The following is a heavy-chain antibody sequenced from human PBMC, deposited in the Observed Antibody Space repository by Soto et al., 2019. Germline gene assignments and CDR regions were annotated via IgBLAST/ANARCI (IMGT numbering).Heavy chain of an antibody. CDR2: IIPILGIA. V-gene: IGHV1-69*02. J-gene: IGHJ4*02. D-gene: IGHD3-10*01. CDR3: ASSSMVRGGVYY. Sequence: QVQLVQSGAEVKKPGSSVKVSCKASGGTFSSYTISWVRQAPGQGLEWMGRIIPILGIANYAQKFQGRVTITADKSTSTAYMELMSLRSEDTAVYYCASSSMVRGGVYYWGQGTLVTVSS. CDR1: GGTFSSYT.